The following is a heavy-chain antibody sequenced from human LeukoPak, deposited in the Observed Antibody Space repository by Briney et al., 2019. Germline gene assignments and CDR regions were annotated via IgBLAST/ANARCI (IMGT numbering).Heavy chain of an antibody. Sequence: GESLKISCKGSGYSFTSYWIGWVRPMPGKGLGWMGIIYPGDSDTRYSPSFQGQVSISADKSISTAYLQWSSLKASDTAMYYCARYDSSSSIDYWGQGTLVTVSS. CDR1: GYSFTSYW. V-gene: IGHV5-51*01. CDR3: ARYDSSSSIDY. CDR2: IYPGDSDT. D-gene: IGHD6-6*01. J-gene: IGHJ4*02.